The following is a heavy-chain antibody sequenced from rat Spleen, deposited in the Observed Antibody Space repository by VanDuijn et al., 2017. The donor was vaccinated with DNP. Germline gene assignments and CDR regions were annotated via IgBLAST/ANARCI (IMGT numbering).Heavy chain of an antibody. CDR3: ARGYAPDY. CDR2: ISTNGGNT. CDR1: GFTFSKYG. J-gene: IGHJ2*01. Sequence: EVQLVESGGDLVQPGRSLKLSCAASGFTFSKYGMAWVRQAPTQGLEWVASISTNGGNTYYRDSVKGRFTISRDNTKSTLYLQMDSLRSEDTATYYCARGYAPDYWGQGVMVTVSS. D-gene: IGHD1-7*01. V-gene: IGHV5S23*01.